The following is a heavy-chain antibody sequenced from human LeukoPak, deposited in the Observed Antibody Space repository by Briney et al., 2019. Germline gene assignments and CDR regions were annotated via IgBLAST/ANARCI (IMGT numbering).Heavy chain of an antibody. J-gene: IGHJ4*02. Sequence: PGGSLRLSCAASGFTFSNYWMSWVRQAPGKGPEWVANIDKDGSEKYSVDSVRGRFTISRDNAKNTLYLQMDSLRAEDTAVYYCARPGTYCSGYGSCFPFEYWGQGSLVIVSS. V-gene: IGHV3-7*01. CDR3: ARPGTYCSGYGSCFPFEY. D-gene: IGHD2-15*01. CDR2: IDKDGSEK. CDR1: GFTFSNYW.